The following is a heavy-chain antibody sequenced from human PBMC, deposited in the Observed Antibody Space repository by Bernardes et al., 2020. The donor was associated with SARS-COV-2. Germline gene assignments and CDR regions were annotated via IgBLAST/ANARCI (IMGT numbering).Heavy chain of an antibody. Sequence: SETLSLTCAVYGGSFSEYFWSWIRQPPGKGLEWIGEINHSGITNYNPSLKHRITISVDTSKSQFSQKLTSVTAADTAVYYCARSPPKSFDFWSTYGGRGWGQGTLVTVSS. J-gene: IGHJ4*02. D-gene: IGHD3-3*01. CDR2: INHSGIT. CDR1: GGSFSEYF. CDR3: ARSPPKSFDFWSTYGGRG. V-gene: IGHV4-34*01.